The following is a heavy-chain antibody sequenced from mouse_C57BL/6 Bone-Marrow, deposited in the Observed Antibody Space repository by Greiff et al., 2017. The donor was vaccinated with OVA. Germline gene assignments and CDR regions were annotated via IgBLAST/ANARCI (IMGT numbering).Heavy chain of an antibody. V-gene: IGHV1-82*01. CDR2: IYPGDGDT. Sequence: VKLVESGPELVKPGASVKISCKASGYAFSSSWMNWVKQRPGKGLEWIGRIYPGDGDTNYNGKFKGKATLTADKSSSTAYMQLSSLTSEDSAVYFCARFYDGYYYYAMDYWGQGTSVTVSS. D-gene: IGHD2-3*01. CDR3: ARFYDGYYYYAMDY. CDR1: GYAFSSSW. J-gene: IGHJ4*01.